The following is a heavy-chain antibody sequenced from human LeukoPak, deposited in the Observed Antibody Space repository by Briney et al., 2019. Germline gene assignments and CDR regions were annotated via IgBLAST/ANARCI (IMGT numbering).Heavy chain of an antibody. J-gene: IGHJ4*02. Sequence: GGSLRLSCAASGFTFSSYWMSWVRQAPGKGLEWVANIKQDGSEKYYVDSVKGRFTISRDNAKNSLYLQMNSLRAEDTAVYYCAREYCSSTSCYMSPFDYWGQGTLVTVSS. CDR2: IKQDGSEK. CDR3: AREYCSSTSCYMSPFDY. V-gene: IGHV3-7*01. D-gene: IGHD2-2*02. CDR1: GFTFSSYW.